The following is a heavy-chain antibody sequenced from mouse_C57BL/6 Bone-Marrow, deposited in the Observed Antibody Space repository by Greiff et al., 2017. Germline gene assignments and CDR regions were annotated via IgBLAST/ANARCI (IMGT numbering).Heavy chain of an antibody. Sequence: QVQLQQSGAELVKPGASVKLSCKASGYTFTSYWMQWVKQRPGQGLEWIGEIDPSDSYTNYNQKFKGKATLTVDTSSSTAYMQLSSLTSEDSAVYYCARGVLVDYFDYWGQGTTLTVSS. J-gene: IGHJ2*01. V-gene: IGHV1-50*01. D-gene: IGHD2-14*01. CDR1: GYTFTSYW. CDR2: IDPSDSYT. CDR3: ARGVLVDYFDY.